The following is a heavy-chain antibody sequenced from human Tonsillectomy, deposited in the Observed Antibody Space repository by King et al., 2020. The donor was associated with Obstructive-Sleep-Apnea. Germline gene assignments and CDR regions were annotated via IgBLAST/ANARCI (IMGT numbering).Heavy chain of an antibody. CDR1: GGTFSSYG. D-gene: IGHD3-10*01. V-gene: IGHV1-69*09. CDR3: ARDVWPYYYGSGSGLGFDF. J-gene: IGHJ4*02. Sequence: QLVQSGAEVKKPGSSVKVSCKASGGTFSSYGINWVRQAPGQGLEFMGRIIPIIGLTNYAQNFQGRVTITADISTSTAFMELSSLRSEDTAVFYCARDVWPYYYGSGSGLGFDFWDQGTLVTVSS. CDR2: IIPIIGLT.